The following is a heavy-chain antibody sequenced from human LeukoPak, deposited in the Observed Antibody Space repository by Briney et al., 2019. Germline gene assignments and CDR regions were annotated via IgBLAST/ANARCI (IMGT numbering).Heavy chain of an antibody. D-gene: IGHD3-9*01. J-gene: IGHJ4*02. CDR3: ARHSDPYYDILTGYYSGLSVGD. CDR1: GGSISSYY. Sequence: SETLSLTCTVSGGSISSYYWSWIRQPPGKGLEWIGYIYYSGSTNYNPSPKSRVTISVDTSKNQFSLKLGSVTAADTAVYYCARHSDPYYDILTGYYSGLSVGDWGQGTLVTVSS. V-gene: IGHV4-59*08. CDR2: IYYSGST.